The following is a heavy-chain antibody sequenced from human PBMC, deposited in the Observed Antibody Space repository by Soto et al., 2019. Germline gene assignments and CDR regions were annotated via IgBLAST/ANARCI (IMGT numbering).Heavy chain of an antibody. CDR2: VYPGDSET. V-gene: IGHV5-51*01. CDR1: GYSFTTYW. J-gene: IGHJ6*02. CDR3: AKQNRPNGYYYYGLDV. Sequence: PGESLKISCKGFGYSFTTYWIAWVRQMPGKGLEWMGVVYPGDSETRYSPSFQGQVTISADKSRNTAYLHWSSLKASDTAMYYCAKQNRPNGYYYYGLDVWGQGTTVTVSS. D-gene: IGHD2-8*01.